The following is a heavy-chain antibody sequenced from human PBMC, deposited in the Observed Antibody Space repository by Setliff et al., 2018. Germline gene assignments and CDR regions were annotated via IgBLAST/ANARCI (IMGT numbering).Heavy chain of an antibody. J-gene: IGHJ4*02. V-gene: IGHV4-4*02. Sequence: SETLSLTCTVSGGSISSSNWWTWVRQPPGKGLEWIGEIYHSGDTNYNPSLKSRVSMSLDTSKNQFSLKLSSVTAADTAVYYCARDRVVVLAGRRGFYFDYWGQGTLVTVSS. D-gene: IGHD2-15*01. CDR2: IYHSGDT. CDR1: GGSISSSNW. CDR3: ARDRVVVLAGRRGFYFDY.